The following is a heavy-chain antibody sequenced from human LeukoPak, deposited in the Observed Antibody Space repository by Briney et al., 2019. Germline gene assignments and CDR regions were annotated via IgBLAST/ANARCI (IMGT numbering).Heavy chain of an antibody. Sequence: ASVKVSCKASGYTFTSYGISWVRQAPGQGLEWMGWISAYNGNTNYAQKLQGRVTMTTDTSTSTAYMELRSLRSDDPAVYYCAREEKQLVPFDYWGQGTLVTVSS. CDR1: GYTFTSYG. CDR3: AREEKQLVPFDY. V-gene: IGHV1-18*01. D-gene: IGHD6-6*01. J-gene: IGHJ4*02. CDR2: ISAYNGNT.